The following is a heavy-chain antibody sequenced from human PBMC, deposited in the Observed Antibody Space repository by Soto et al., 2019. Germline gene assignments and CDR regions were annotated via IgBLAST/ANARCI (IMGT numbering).Heavy chain of an antibody. Sequence: ASETLYLTCTVSGVSISSSYWSWIRQPPGKGLEWIGYIYYSGSTNYNPSLKSRVTMSVDTSKNQFSLKLTSVTAADTAVYYCARGFSTTFDYWGQGTLVTVS. CDR3: ARGFSTTFDY. CDR1: GVSISSSY. V-gene: IGHV4-59*01. CDR2: IYYSGST. D-gene: IGHD2-2*01. J-gene: IGHJ4*02.